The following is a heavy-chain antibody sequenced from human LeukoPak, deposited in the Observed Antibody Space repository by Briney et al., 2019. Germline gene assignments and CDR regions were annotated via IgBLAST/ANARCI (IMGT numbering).Heavy chain of an antibody. V-gene: IGHV4-4*02. CDR2: ISLSGLT. J-gene: IGHJ4*02. CDR3: SRESGAFSPFGY. D-gene: IGHD1-26*01. CDR1: GGSISSTNW. Sequence: SETLSLTCGASGGSISSTNWWSWVRQPPGQGLEWIGEISLSGLTNYNPSLKSRVTMSLDKSKNHLSLNLTSVTAADTAVYYCSRESGAFSPFGYWGQGTLVTVSS.